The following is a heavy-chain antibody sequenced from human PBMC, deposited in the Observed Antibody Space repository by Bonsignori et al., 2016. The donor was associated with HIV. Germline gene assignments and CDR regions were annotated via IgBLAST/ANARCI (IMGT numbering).Heavy chain of an antibody. Sequence: VRQMPGKGLEWMGIIYPGDSDTRYSPSFQGQVTISADKSISTAYLQWSSLKASDTAMYYCARQNDILTGYSDVWGKGTTVTVSS. V-gene: IGHV5-51*01. J-gene: IGHJ6*04. CDR2: IYPGDSDT. CDR3: ARQNDILTGYSDV. D-gene: IGHD3-9*01.